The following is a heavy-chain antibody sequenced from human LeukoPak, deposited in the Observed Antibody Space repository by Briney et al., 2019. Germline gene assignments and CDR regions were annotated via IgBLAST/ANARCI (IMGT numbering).Heavy chain of an antibody. CDR3: AIGSTRITIFGVAANYFDY. J-gene: IGHJ4*02. CDR2: INHSGGST. D-gene: IGHD3-3*01. Sequence: ASVKVSCKASGYTFTSYYMHWVRQAPGQGLEWMGIINHSGGSTSYAQKFQGRVTMTRDTSTSTVYMELSSLRSEDTAVYYCAIGSTRITIFGVAANYFDYWGQGTLVTVSS. CDR1: GYTFTSYY. V-gene: IGHV1-46*01.